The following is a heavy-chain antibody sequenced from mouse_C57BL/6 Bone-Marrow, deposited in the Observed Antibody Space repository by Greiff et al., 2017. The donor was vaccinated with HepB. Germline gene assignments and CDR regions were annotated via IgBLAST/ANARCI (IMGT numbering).Heavy chain of an antibody. J-gene: IGHJ4*01. Sequence: EVKLEESGGGLVQPGGSMKLSCVASGFTFSNYWMNWVRQSPEKGLEWVAQIRLKSDNYATHYAESVNGRFTISRDDSKSSVYLQMNNLRAEDTGIYYCTGFITTVVAPYYAIDYWGQGTSVTVSS. CDR3: TGFITTVVAPYYAIDY. CDR1: GFTFSNYW. V-gene: IGHV6-3*01. D-gene: IGHD1-1*01. CDR2: IRLKSDNYAT.